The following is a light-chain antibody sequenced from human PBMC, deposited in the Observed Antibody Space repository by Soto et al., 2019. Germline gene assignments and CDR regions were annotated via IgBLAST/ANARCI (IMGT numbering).Light chain of an antibody. Sequence: QSVLTQPPSTSGTPGQRGTISCSGSRSNIGINAVNWYQQLPGTAPKLLIYSNNQRPSGVPDRFSGSKSGTSASLAISGLQSEDEADYYCAGWDDSLNGVVFGGGTKLTVL. J-gene: IGLJ3*02. CDR2: SNN. V-gene: IGLV1-44*01. CDR1: RSNIGINA. CDR3: AGWDDSLNGVV.